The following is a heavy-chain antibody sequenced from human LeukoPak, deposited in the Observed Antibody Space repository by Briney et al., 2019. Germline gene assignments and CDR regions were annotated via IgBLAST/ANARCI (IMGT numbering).Heavy chain of an antibody. Sequence: GGSLRLSCAASGFTFSSYSMNWVRQASGKGLEWVSSISSSSSYIYYADSVKGRFTISRDNAKNSLYLQMNSLRAEDTAVYYCAREGAVAGYYFDYWGQGTLVTVSS. V-gene: IGHV3-21*01. J-gene: IGHJ4*02. CDR1: GFTFSSYS. CDR3: AREGAVAGYYFDY. CDR2: ISSSSSYI. D-gene: IGHD6-19*01.